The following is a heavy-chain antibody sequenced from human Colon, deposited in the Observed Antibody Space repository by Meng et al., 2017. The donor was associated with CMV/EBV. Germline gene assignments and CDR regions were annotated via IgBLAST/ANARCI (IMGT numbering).Heavy chain of an antibody. CDR3: AREGGYSVLITYGLDV. CDR1: GVTVNSDY. J-gene: IGHJ6*02. V-gene: IGHV3-66*02. Sequence: GESLKISCEVSGVTVNSDYINWVRQAPGKGLEWISVLYAGGTPYYAESVRGRFTISRDNSKNTLYLQMNNLRPEDTAVYYCAREGGYSVLITYGLDVWGQGTTVTVSS. D-gene: IGHD1-26*01. CDR2: LYAGGTP.